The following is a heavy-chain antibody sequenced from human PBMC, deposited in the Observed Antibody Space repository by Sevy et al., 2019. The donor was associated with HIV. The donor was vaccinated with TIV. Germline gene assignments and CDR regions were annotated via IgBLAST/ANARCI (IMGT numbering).Heavy chain of an antibody. CDR2: ISSSGSTI. CDR3: ARAPYDFWSGPSGYFDL. J-gene: IGHJ2*01. V-gene: IGHV3-11*01. Sequence: LSLTCAASGFTFSDYYMNWIRQAPGKGLEWVSYISSSGSTIYYADSVKGRFTISRDNAKNSLYLQINSLRAEDTAVYYCARAPYDFWSGPSGYFDLWGRGTLVTVSS. D-gene: IGHD3-3*01. CDR1: GFTFSDYY.